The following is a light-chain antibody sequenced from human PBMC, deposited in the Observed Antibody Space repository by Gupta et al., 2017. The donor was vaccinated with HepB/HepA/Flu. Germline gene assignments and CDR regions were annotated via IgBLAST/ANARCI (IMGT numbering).Light chain of an antibody. V-gene: IGKV3-20*01. CDR1: QTLSDMY. Sequence: EIVLTQSPGTLSLSPGERAIPSCRSSQTLSDMYIAWYQQQPGQAPRRLIYGASSRATGIPDRFSGFGSGTDFTLTISRGDPEDFAVYYCQQDGTYRTWTFGQETKV. CDR3: QQDGTYRTWT. J-gene: IGKJ1*01. CDR2: GAS.